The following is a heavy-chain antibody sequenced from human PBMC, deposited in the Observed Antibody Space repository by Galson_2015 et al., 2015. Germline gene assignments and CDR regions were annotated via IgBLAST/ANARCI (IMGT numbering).Heavy chain of an antibody. Sequence: SEPLSLTCTVSGGSMSVYYWTWIRQPPEKGLEWIASIYYSGSTYYNPSLMSRVTISVDTSKNQFSLKTSSVTAADTAVYYCARDSRGGSPGGFFDLWGRGTLVTVSS. CDR2: IYYSGST. CDR3: ARDSRGGSPGGFFDL. V-gene: IGHV4-59*01. D-gene: IGHD3-10*01. CDR1: GGSMSVYY. J-gene: IGHJ2*01.